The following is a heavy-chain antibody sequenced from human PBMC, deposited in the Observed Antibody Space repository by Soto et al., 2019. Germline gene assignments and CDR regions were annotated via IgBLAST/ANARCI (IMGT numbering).Heavy chain of an antibody. CDR3: ARHESSSNYYYYYYMDV. Sequence: PSETLSLTCTVSGGSISSYYWSWIRQPPGKGLEWIGYIYYSGSTNYNPSLKSRVTISVDTSKNQFSLKLSSVTAADTAVYYCARHESSSNYYYYYYMDVWGKGTTVTVSS. J-gene: IGHJ6*03. D-gene: IGHD6-6*01. CDR2: IYYSGST. CDR1: GGSISSYY. V-gene: IGHV4-59*08.